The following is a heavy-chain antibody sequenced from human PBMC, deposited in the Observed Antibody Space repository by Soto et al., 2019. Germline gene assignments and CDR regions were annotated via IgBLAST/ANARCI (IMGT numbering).Heavy chain of an antibody. CDR3: ARDGVYDSSGYYYGWFDP. CDR1: GYTLTNYY. J-gene: IGHJ5*02. V-gene: IGHV1-46*01. CDR2: INPSGGST. Sequence: QVQLVQSGAEVKKPGASVKVSCKASGYTLTNYYMHWVRQAPGQGLEWMGIINPSGGSTNYAQKLQGRVTMTRDTSTSTVYMELSSLRSEDTAVYYCARDGVYDSSGYYYGWFDPWGQGTLVTVSS. D-gene: IGHD3-22*01.